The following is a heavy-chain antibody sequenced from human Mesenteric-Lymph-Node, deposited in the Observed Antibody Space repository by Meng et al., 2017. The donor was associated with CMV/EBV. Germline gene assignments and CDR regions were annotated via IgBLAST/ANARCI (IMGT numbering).Heavy chain of an antibody. CDR3: ARGVYYDFWSGYYASNYYYYGMDV. D-gene: IGHD3-3*01. J-gene: IGHJ6*02. Sequence: SETLSLTCTVSGGSISSYYWSWIRQPPGKGLEWIGYIYYSGSTNYNPSLKSRVTISVDTSKNQFSLKLSSVTAADTAVYYCARGVYYDFWSGYYASNYYYYGMDVWGQGTTVTVSS. CDR1: GGSISSYY. CDR2: IYYSGST. V-gene: IGHV4-59*01.